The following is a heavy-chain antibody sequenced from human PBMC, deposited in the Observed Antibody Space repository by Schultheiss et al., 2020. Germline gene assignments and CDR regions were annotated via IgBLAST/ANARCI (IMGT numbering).Heavy chain of an antibody. CDR1: GFTFRSYA. D-gene: IGHD3-22*01. CDR2: IKQDGSEK. CDR3: ARDQYYYDSSGQTYYFDY. J-gene: IGHJ4*02. V-gene: IGHV3-7*01. Sequence: ESLKISCAASGFTFRSYAMSWVRQAPGKGLEWVANIKQDGSEKYYVDSVKGRFTISRDNSKNTLYLQMNSLRAEDTAVYYCARDQYYYDSSGQTYYFDYWGQGTLVTVSS.